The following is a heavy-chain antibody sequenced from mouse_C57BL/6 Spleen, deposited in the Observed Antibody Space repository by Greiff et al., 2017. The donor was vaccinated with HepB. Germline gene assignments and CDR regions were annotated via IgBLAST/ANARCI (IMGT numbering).Heavy chain of an antibody. J-gene: IGHJ2*01. CDR3: TNSIYYDYDGDLDY. V-gene: IGHV1-5*01. CDR2: IYPGNSDT. Sequence: VQLKESGTVLARPGASVKMSCKTSGYTFTSYWMHWVKQRPGQGLEWIGAIYPGNSDTSYNQKFKGKAKLTAVTSASTAYMELSSLTNEDSAVYYCTNSIYYDYDGDLDYWGQGTTLTVSS. CDR1: GYTFTSYW. D-gene: IGHD2-4*01.